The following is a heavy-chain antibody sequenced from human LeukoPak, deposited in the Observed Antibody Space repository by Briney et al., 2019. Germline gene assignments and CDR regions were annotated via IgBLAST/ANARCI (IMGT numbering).Heavy chain of an antibody. D-gene: IGHD3-9*01. V-gene: IGHV4-39*01. CDR1: GGSISSSSYY. J-gene: IGHJ3*02. CDR2: IYYSGST. CDR3: ARVLRYFDWFFGAFDI. Sequence: SETLSLTCTVSGGSISSSSYYWGWIRQPPGKGLEWIGSIYYSGSTYYNPSPKSRVTISVDTSKNQFSLKLSSVTAADTAVYYCARVLRYFDWFFGAFDIWGQGTMVTVSS.